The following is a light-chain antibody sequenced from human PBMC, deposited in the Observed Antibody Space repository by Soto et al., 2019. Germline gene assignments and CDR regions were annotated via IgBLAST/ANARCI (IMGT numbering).Light chain of an antibody. J-gene: IGLJ1*01. CDR2: EVS. Sequence: QCVLTQPASVSGSPGQSITISCTGTSSDVGSYNLVSWYQQHPGKAPKLMIYEVSKRPSGVSNRFSGSKSGNTASLTISGLQAEDEADYYCCSYAGSSPYVFGTGTKVT. V-gene: IGLV2-23*02. CDR3: CSYAGSSPYV. CDR1: SSDVGSYNL.